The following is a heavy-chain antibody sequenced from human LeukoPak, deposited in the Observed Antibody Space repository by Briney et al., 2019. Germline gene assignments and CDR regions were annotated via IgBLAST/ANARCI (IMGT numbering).Heavy chain of an antibody. CDR3: ARDGYYDSSGYYLGTFDI. CDR2: ISAHNGNT. D-gene: IGHD3-22*01. Sequence: ASVKVSCKASGYTFSNYGVSWVRQAPGRGLEWMGWISAHNGNTNYVQKFQGRVTMTTDTSTTTAYMELRSLRSDDAAVYYCARDGYYDSSGYYLGTFDIWGQGTMVTASS. CDR1: GYTFSNYG. J-gene: IGHJ3*02. V-gene: IGHV1-18*01.